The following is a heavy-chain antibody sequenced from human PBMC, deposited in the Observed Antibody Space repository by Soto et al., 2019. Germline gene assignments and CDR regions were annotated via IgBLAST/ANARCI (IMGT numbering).Heavy chain of an antibody. CDR3: AGGRCWTEEY. J-gene: IGHJ4*02. Sequence: EVQLVESGGGLVQPGGSLRLSCSVSGITSSNYWMNWVRQAPGKGLEWVANIRQDGGEKNYVDSVKGRFTISRANAKIALYLQMYSRRAEDTAKYYCAGGRCWTEEYWGQGTLVTVSS. CDR2: IRQDGGEK. D-gene: IGHD1-1*01. V-gene: IGHV3-7*04. CDR1: GITSSNYW.